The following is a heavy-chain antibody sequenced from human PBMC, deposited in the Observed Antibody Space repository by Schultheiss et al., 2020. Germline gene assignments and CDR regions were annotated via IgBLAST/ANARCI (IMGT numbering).Heavy chain of an antibody. CDR1: GFTFSSYS. V-gene: IGHV3-21*05. J-gene: IGHJ6*02. D-gene: IGHD1-26*01. Sequence: GESLKISCAASGFTFSSYSMNWVRQAPGKGLEWVSYISSSSSYIYYADSVKGRFTISRDNAKNSLYLQMNSLRAEDTAVYYCARDLGAYYYYGMDVWGQGTTVTVSS. CDR3: ARDLGAYYYYGMDV. CDR2: ISSSSSYI.